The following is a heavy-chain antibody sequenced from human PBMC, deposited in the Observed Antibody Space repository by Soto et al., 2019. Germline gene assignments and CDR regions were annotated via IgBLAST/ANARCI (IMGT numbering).Heavy chain of an antibody. CDR3: ARGLKKVTIFVVDTLDGFGL. J-gene: IGHJ3*01. CDR1: GYTLTGYD. D-gene: IGHD3-3*01. V-gene: IGHV1-8*01. CDR2: MNLNSVNT. Sequence: GASVKVSCKAPGYTLTGYDINWVRQATGQGLEWRGWMNLNSVNTGYAQKFQGRATMTRNTSIPTAYMERSSLRSEATAGYYFARGLKKVTIFVVDTLDGFGLWGQGTLGTV.